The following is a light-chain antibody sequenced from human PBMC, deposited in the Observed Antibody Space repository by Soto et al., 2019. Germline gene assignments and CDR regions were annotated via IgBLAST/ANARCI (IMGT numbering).Light chain of an antibody. J-gene: IGLJ3*02. Sequence: QSVLTQPPSVSEAPGRRVTISCSGSSFNIENKAVNWYQQLPGKAPQLLIYYDDMLSSGVSDRFSGSKSGTSASLAISGLRSEDEADSYCAAWDDSVHGWVFGGGTKLTVL. CDR3: AAWDDSVHGWV. CDR2: YDD. V-gene: IGLV1-36*01. CDR1: SFNIENKA.